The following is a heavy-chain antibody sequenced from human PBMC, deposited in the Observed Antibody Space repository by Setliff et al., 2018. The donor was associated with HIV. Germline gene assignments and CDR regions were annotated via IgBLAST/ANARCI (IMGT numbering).Heavy chain of an antibody. Sequence: LRLSCAASGFTFSNYEMNWVRQAPGKGLEWVSYISSSGTTIYYADSVKGRFTISRDDAKNSLYLQMNSLRAEDTAVYYCARPNYYDSSGSFDYWGQGTLVTVSS. CDR3: ARPNYYDSSGSFDY. V-gene: IGHV3-48*03. D-gene: IGHD3-22*01. J-gene: IGHJ4*02. CDR1: GFTFSNYE. CDR2: ISSSGTTI.